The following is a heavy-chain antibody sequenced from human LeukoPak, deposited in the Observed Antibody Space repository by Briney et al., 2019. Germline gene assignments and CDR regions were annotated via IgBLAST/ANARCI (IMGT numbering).Heavy chain of an antibody. Sequence: GGSLRLSCAASGFTFSSYSMNWVRQAPGKGLEWVSSISSISSYIYYADSVKGRFTISRDNAKNSLYLQMNSLRAEDTAVYYCARDHVRDIVVVPAARGAFDIWGQGTMVTVSS. CDR1: GFTFSSYS. J-gene: IGHJ3*02. CDR3: ARDHVRDIVVVPAARGAFDI. CDR2: ISSISSYI. V-gene: IGHV3-21*01. D-gene: IGHD2-2*01.